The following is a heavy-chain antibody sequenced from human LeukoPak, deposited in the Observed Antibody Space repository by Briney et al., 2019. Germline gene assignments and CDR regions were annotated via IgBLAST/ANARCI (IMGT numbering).Heavy chain of an antibody. J-gene: IGHJ5*02. V-gene: IGHV4-59*01. CDR1: GGSISSYY. CDR2: IYYSGST. D-gene: IGHD2-2*02. Sequence: SETLSLTCTVSGGSISSYYWSWIRQPPGKGLEWIGYIYYSGSTNYNPSLKSRVTISVDTSKNQFSLKLSSVTAADTAVYYCAREAAIPPSWFDPWGQGTLVTVSS. CDR3: AREAAIPPSWFDP.